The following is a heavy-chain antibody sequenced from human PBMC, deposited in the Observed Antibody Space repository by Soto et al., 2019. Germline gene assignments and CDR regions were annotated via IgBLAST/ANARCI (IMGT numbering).Heavy chain of an antibody. Sequence: SQTLSLTCAISGDSVSSNSAAWNWIRRSPSRGLEWLGRTYYRSKWYNEYAVSVKSRIAINPDTSKNQPSLQLNSVTPEDTAVYYCARTSGHFDSWAQGTLVTVSS. CDR3: ARTSGHFDS. CDR1: GDSVSSNSAA. D-gene: IGHD6-19*01. V-gene: IGHV6-1*01. J-gene: IGHJ4*02. CDR2: TYYRSKWYN.